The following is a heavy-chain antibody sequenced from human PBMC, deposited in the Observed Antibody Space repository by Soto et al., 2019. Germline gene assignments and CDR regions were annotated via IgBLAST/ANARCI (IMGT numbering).Heavy chain of an antibody. CDR3: ARGGVVVVPAAKSYYYYYMDV. Sequence: EASVKVSCKASGYTFTSYGISWVRQAPGQALEWMGWISAYNGNTNYAQKLQGRVTMTTDTSTSTAYMELRSLRSDDTAVYYCARGGVVVVPAAKSYYYYYMDVWGKGTTVTVSS. V-gene: IGHV1-18*01. J-gene: IGHJ6*03. D-gene: IGHD2-2*01. CDR1: GYTFTSYG. CDR2: ISAYNGNT.